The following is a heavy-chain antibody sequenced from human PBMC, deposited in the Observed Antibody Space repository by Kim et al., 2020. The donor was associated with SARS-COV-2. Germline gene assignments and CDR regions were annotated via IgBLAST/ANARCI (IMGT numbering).Heavy chain of an antibody. CDR2: ISAYNGNT. CDR1: GYTFTSYG. D-gene: IGHD3-10*01. J-gene: IGHJ6*03. Sequence: ASVKVSCKASGYTFTSYGISWVRQAPGQGLEWMGWISAYNGNTNYAQKLQGRVTMTTDTSTSTAYMELRSLRSDDTAVYYCARVRGPRHYYYYMDVWGKGTTVTVSS. CDR3: ARVRGPRHYYYYMDV. V-gene: IGHV1-18*01.